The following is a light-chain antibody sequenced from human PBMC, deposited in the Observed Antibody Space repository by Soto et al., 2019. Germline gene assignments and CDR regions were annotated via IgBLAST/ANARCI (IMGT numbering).Light chain of an antibody. CDR2: EVT. CDR3: SSDAGITNYV. Sequence: QSALTQPPSASGSPGQSVTISCTGTSSDVGGYNYVSWYQQHPGTAPKLMIYEVTQRPSGVPDRFSGSKSGNTASPTVSGHQDEDEADYYGSSDAGITNYVFGGGTKLTVL. J-gene: IGLJ2*01. V-gene: IGLV2-8*01. CDR1: SSDVGGYNY.